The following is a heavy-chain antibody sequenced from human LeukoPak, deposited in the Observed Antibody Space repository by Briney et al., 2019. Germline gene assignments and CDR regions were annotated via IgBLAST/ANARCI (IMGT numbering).Heavy chain of an antibody. Sequence: ASVKVSCKASGYTFISYGISWVRQAPGQGLEWMGWISAYNGNTNYAQKLQGRVTMTTDTSTSTAYMELRSLRSDDTAVYYCARVGQWLVGGDYYYGMDVWGQGTTVTVSS. CDR1: GYTFISYG. D-gene: IGHD6-19*01. CDR3: ARVGQWLVGGDYYYGMDV. CDR2: ISAYNGNT. V-gene: IGHV1-18*01. J-gene: IGHJ6*02.